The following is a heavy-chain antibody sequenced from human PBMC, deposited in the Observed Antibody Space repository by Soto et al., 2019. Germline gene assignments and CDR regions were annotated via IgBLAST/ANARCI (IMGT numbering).Heavy chain of an antibody. Sequence: SETLSLTCTVSGGSISSSSYYWGWIRQPPGKGLEWIGSIYYSGSTYYNPSLKSRVTISVDTSKNQFSLKLSSVTAADTAVYYCASLMITFGGVIVMRDVYYFDYWGQGTLVTVSS. CDR2: IYYSGST. CDR1: GGSISSSSYY. J-gene: IGHJ4*02. D-gene: IGHD3-16*02. CDR3: ASLMITFGGVIVMRDVYYFDY. V-gene: IGHV4-39*01.